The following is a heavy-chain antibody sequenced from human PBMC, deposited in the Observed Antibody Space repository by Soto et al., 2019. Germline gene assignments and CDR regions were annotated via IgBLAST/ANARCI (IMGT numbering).Heavy chain of an antibody. CDR3: AKDRRYSYDAFDI. V-gene: IGHV3-53*01. CDR2: IYSGGNS. Sequence: GGSLRLSCTTSGFTVSSSHVSWVRQAPGKGLDWVSVIYSGGNSYYAVSVQGRFTISRDNSKNTVYLQMNSLRGEDTAIYYCAKDRRYSYDAFDIWGQGTMVTVSS. CDR1: GFTVSSSH. J-gene: IGHJ3*02. D-gene: IGHD5-18*01.